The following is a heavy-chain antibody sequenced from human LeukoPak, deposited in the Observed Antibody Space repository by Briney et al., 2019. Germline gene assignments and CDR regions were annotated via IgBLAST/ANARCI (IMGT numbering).Heavy chain of an antibody. Sequence: GGSLRLSCAASGFTFSSYGMHWVRQAPGKGLEWVAFIRYDGSNKYYADSVKGRFTISRDNSKNTLYLQMNSLRAEDTAVYYCAKDHLTGTTRWRSYYYYYMDVWGKGTTVTVSS. CDR3: AKDHLTGTTRWRSYYYYYMDV. V-gene: IGHV3-30*02. CDR2: IRYDGSNK. D-gene: IGHD1-7*01. J-gene: IGHJ6*03. CDR1: GFTFSSYG.